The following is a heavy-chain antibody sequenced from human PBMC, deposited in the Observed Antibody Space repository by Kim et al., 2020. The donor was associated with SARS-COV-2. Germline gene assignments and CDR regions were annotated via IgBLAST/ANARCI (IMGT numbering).Heavy chain of an antibody. CDR2: MNPDGSIT. V-gene: IGHV3-74*01. J-gene: IGHJ4*02. Sequence: GGSLRLSCAASGFTFSNSWMHWVRQAPGKGLVWVSRMNPDGSITTYADSMKGRFTISRDNAKNTLFLQMNSLTVEDTAMYYCARATPGFDYWGQGTLVTVSS. D-gene: IGHD7-27*01. CDR3: ARATPGFDY. CDR1: GFTFSNSW.